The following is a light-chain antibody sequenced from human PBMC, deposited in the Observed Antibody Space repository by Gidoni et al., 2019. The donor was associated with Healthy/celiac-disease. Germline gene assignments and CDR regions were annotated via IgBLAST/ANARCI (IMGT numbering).Light chain of an antibody. CDR1: SSDVGSYNL. V-gene: IGLV2-23*02. CDR2: EVS. CDR3: CSYAGSSTFVV. Sequence: QSALTQPPSVSGSPGQAITISCTGTSSDVGSYNLVSWYQQRPGKAPKLMIYEVSKRPSGVSNRFSGSKSGNTASLTISGLQAEDEADYYCCSYAGSSTFVVFGGGTKLTVL. J-gene: IGLJ2*01.